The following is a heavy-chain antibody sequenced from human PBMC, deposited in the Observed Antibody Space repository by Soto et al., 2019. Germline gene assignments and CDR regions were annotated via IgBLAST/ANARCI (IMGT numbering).Heavy chain of an antibody. J-gene: IGHJ4*02. Sequence: QVQLQQWGAGLLKPSETLSLTCAVYGGSFSGYYWSWIRQPPGKGLEWIGEINHSGSTNYNPSLKSRVTISVDTSKNQFSLKLSSVTAADTAVYYCARGGFDDSDYWGQGTLVTVSS. CDR3: ARGGFDDSDY. V-gene: IGHV4-34*01. D-gene: IGHD3-10*01. CDR1: GGSFSGYY. CDR2: INHSGST.